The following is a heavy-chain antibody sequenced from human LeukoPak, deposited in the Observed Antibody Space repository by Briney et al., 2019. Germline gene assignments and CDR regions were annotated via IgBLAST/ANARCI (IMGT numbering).Heavy chain of an antibody. V-gene: IGHV3-49*04. Sequence: GGSLRLSCTASGFTFGDYGMSWVRQAPGKGLEWVGFIRSKAYGGTTEYAASVKGRFTISRDDSKSIAYLQMDSLKTEDTAVYYCTRGDYYDTSGYYFLFDYWGQGTLVTVSS. CDR1: GFTFGDYG. CDR3: TRGDYYDTSGYYFLFDY. D-gene: IGHD3-22*01. J-gene: IGHJ4*02. CDR2: IRSKAYGGTT.